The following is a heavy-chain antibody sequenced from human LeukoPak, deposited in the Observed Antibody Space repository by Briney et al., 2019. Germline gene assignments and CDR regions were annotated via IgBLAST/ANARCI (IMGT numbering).Heavy chain of an antibody. J-gene: IGHJ4*02. CDR2: IYHSGST. D-gene: IGHD2-15*01. CDR1: GYSISSGYF. CDR3: ARGAIVVVVAANPFFDY. V-gene: IGHV4-38-2*02. Sequence: SETLSLTCTVSGYSISSGYFWGWIRQPPGKGLEWIGSIYHSGSTSYNPSLKSRVTISVDTSKKQFSLRLSSVTAADTAVYYCARGAIVVVVAANPFFDYWGQGTLVTVSS.